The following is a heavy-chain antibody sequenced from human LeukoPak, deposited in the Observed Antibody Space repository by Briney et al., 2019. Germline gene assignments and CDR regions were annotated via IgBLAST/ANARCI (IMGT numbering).Heavy chain of an antibody. J-gene: IGHJ6*03. V-gene: IGHV1-69*13. Sequence: ASVKVSCKASGGTFSSYAISWVRQAPGQGLEWMGGIIPIFGTANYAQKFQGRVTITADESTSTAYMELSSLRSEDTAVYYCAIPGYCSSTSCYHYYYYYMDVWGKGTTVTVSS. D-gene: IGHD2-2*01. CDR2: IIPIFGTA. CDR1: GGTFSSYA. CDR3: AIPGYCSSTSCYHYYYYYMDV.